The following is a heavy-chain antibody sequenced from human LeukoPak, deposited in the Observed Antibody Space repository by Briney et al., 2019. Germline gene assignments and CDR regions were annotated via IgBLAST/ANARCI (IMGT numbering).Heavy chain of an antibody. CDR1: GFTFSTYG. J-gene: IGHJ4*02. Sequence: PGRSLRLSCAASGFTFSTYGTHWVRQAPGKGLEWVAVLGSDGRTTYYADSVRGRFTISRDNSKSTLSLQMNSLRAEDTAIYYCATYRQVLLPFESWGQGTLVTVSS. D-gene: IGHD2-8*02. CDR2: LGSDGRTT. V-gene: IGHV3-33*08. CDR3: ATYRQVLLPFES.